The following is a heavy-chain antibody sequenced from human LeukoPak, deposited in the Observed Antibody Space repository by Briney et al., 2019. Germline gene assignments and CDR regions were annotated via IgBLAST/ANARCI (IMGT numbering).Heavy chain of an antibody. CDR1: GFTISSYA. V-gene: IGHV3-23*01. CDR3: ARKGIGSSRYQNMDV. D-gene: IGHD6-25*01. CDR2: ISIDGGRT. J-gene: IGHJ6*03. Sequence: GRSLRLSCAASGFTISSYAMSWVRQAPGKGPEWVSTISIDGGRTYYADSVKGRFTVSRDTSKNTLYLQMNSLRAEDTAVYYCARKGIGSSRYQNMDVWGKGTTVTVSS.